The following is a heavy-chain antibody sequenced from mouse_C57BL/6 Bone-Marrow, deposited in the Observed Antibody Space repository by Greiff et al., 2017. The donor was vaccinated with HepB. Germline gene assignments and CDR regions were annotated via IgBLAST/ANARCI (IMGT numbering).Heavy chain of an antibody. J-gene: IGHJ2*01. CDR3: ARFGNYFDY. D-gene: IGHD1-1*02. CDR2: INPSTGGT. Sequence: VQLQQSGPELVKPGASVKISCKASGYSFTGYYMNWVKQSPEKSLEWIGEINPSTGGTTYNQKFKAKATLTVDKSSRTAYMQLKSLTSEDSAVYYCARFGNYFDYWGQGTTLTVSS. V-gene: IGHV1-42*01. CDR1: GYSFTGYY.